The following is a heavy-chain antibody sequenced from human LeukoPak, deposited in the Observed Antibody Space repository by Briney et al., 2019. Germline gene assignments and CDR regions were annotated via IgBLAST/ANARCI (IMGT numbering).Heavy chain of an antibody. CDR2: ISSTSSII. D-gene: IGHD1-26*01. CDR3: ARETRYSFDP. V-gene: IGHV3-48*04. J-gene: IGHJ5*02. CDR1: GFTISGYS. Sequence: GGSLRLSCAASGFTISGYSMVWVRQAPGKGLEWLSYISSTSSIIHYADSVGGRFTISRDNAKNSLYLQMNSLRVEDTAVYYCARETRYSFDPWGRGTLVTVSS.